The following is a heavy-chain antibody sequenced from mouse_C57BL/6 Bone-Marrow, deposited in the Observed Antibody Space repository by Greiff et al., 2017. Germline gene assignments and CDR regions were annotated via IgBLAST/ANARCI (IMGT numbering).Heavy chain of an antibody. V-gene: IGHV2-2*02. D-gene: IGHD1-1*01. CDR2: IWSGGST. J-gene: IGHJ4*01. CDR3: AREYTVVYYYAMDY. CDR1: GFSLTSYG. Sequence: VHLVESGPGLVQPSQSLSITCTVSGFSLTSYGVHWVRQSPGKGLEWLGVIWSGGSTDYNAAFISRLSISKDNSKSQVFFKMNSLQANDTAIYYCAREYTVVYYYAMDYWGQGTSVTVSS.